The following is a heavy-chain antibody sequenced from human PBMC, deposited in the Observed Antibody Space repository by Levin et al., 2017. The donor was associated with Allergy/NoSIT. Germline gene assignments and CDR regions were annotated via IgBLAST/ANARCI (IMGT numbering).Heavy chain of an antibody. Sequence: ASVKVSCKASGYTFTGYYIHWVRQAPGQGLEWMGWINPSLGGTNYAQKFQDRVTLTRDTSISTAYMELNRLRSDDTALYYCARGQGTYARNFFDYWGQGSLVTVSS. D-gene: IGHD4-11*01. J-gene: IGHJ4*02. CDR1: GYTFTGYY. CDR2: INPSLGGT. CDR3: ARGQGTYARNFFDY. V-gene: IGHV1-2*02.